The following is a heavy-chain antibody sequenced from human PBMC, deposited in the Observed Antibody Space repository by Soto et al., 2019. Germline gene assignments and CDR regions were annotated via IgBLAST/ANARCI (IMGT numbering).Heavy chain of an antibody. CDR1: GFTFSNYA. Sequence: GGSLRLSCAASGFTFSNYAISWVRQAPGKGLQWVSSITGSGASTFYADSVKGRFTVSRDNSKNTLCLQMNSLRAEDTAVYYCAKLNRLREIDYWGQGTLVTVSS. J-gene: IGHJ4*02. CDR3: AKLNRLREIDY. V-gene: IGHV3-23*01. CDR2: ITGSGAST. D-gene: IGHD3-16*02.